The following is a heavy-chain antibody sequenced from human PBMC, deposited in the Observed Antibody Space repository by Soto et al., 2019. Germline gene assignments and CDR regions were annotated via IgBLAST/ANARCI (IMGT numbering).Heavy chain of an antibody. CDR3: ARQYCSGTSCYWYFDF. CDR1: GYQFTGSY. J-gene: IGHJ4*02. V-gene: IGHV1-46*01. Sequence: QVRLVQSGAEVQRPGASLNISCQATGYQFTGSYLHWVRRAPGHGLQRMGMINPDTGSTTYAETFQGRVAMSTDRSAGTVYLGLGSLRSDDTATYYCARQYCSGTSCYWYFDFWGQGTLVTVSS. CDR2: INPDTGST. D-gene: IGHD2-2*01.